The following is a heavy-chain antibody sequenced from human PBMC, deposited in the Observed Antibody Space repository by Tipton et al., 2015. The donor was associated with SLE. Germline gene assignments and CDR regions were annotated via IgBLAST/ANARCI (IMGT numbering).Heavy chain of an antibody. Sequence: VQLVQSGAEVKEPGESLKMSCKTFGYYFTNYWIGWVRQMPGKGLEWMGIIYPDDSDSRYGPSFQGQVTISADKSITTAYLQWSSLKASDTAMYYCARGDSTSGGFDVWGQGTMVTVSS. J-gene: IGHJ3*01. D-gene: IGHD2-2*01. CDR2: IYPDDSDS. CDR1: GYYFTNYW. V-gene: IGHV5-51*01. CDR3: ARGDSTSGGFDV.